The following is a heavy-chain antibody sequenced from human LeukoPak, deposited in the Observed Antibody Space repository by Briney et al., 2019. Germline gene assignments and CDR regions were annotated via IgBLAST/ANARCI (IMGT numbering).Heavy chain of an antibody. V-gene: IGHV3-23*01. CDR2: VSGSGSTT. CDR3: AKDPLVRGVTYDY. Sequence: PGGSLRLSCAASGFTFSSHAVSWVRQAPGKGLEWVSAVSGSGSTTYYADSVKGRFTISKDNSKNTLYLQMNSLRAEDTAVYYCAKDPLVRGVTYDYWGQGTLVTVSS. D-gene: IGHD3-10*01. J-gene: IGHJ4*02. CDR1: GFTFSSHA.